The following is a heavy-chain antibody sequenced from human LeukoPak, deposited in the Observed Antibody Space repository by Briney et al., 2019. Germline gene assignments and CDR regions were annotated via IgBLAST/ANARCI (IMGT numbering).Heavy chain of an antibody. J-gene: IGHJ4*02. V-gene: IGHV4-4*02. CDR3: ARLGRARGSAFDY. CDR1: GGSISSSNW. CDR2: IYHSGST. Sequence: SETLSLTCAVSGGSISSSNWWSWVRQPPGKGLEWIGEIYHSGSTNYNPSLKSRVTISVDKSKNQFSLKLSSVTAADTAVYYCARLGRARGSAFDYWGRGTLVTVSS. D-gene: IGHD3-10*01.